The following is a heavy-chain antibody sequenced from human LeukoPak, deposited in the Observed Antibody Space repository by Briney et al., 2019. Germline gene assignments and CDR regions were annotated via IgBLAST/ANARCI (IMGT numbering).Heavy chain of an antibody. CDR1: GFTFTSYG. CDR3: ANAGALSFHL. J-gene: IGHJ5*02. V-gene: IGHV3-23*01. Sequence: GGSQRLSCAASGFTFTSYGIHWVRQAPGKGLEWVSAINGPGTSTYYADSVKGRFTISRDNSKDTLYLQMNSLRAEDTALYYCANAGALSFHLWGQGSLVTVSS. CDR2: INGPGTST.